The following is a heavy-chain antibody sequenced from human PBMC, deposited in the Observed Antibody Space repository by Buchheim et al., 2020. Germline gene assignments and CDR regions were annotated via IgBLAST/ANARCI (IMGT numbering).Heavy chain of an antibody. J-gene: IGHJ6*02. V-gene: IGHV4-59*01. Sequence: QVQLQESGPGLVKPSETLSLTCTVSGGSISSYYWSWIRQPPGKGLEWIGYIYYSGSTNYHPSLKSRVTISVDTSKNQFSLKLSSVTAADTAVYYCARGAAAGTPHYYYYGMDVWGQGTT. CDR3: ARGAAAGTPHYYYYGMDV. CDR1: GGSISSYY. D-gene: IGHD6-13*01. CDR2: IYYSGST.